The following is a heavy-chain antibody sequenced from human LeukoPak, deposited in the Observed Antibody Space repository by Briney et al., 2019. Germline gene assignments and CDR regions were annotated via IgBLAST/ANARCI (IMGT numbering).Heavy chain of an antibody. Sequence: GASLKISWKGSGYSFTSYWIGWVRQIPGKGLERMRIIYPGDSDTRYSPSFEGQVNISADKSISTAYLQWSSLKAPDTAMYYCARHTGSTQNIVGATWFFDYWGQGTLVTVPS. CDR3: ARHTGSTQNIVGATWFFDY. D-gene: IGHD1-26*01. J-gene: IGHJ4*02. CDR1: GYSFTSYW. CDR2: IYPGDSDT. V-gene: IGHV5-51*01.